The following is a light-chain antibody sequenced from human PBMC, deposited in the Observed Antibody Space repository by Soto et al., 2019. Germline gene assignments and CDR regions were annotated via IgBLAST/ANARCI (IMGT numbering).Light chain of an antibody. J-gene: IGKJ3*01. Sequence: EIVLTQSPGTLSVSPGERVTLSCRASQSVSSNYLAWYQQRPGQAPRLLIFGASYRATGIPDRFSVSGSGTDFTLTISRLEPEDFAVYYCQQYSNSPPEFTFGPGTKVDSK. CDR2: GAS. CDR3: QQYSNSPPEFT. V-gene: IGKV3-20*01. CDR1: QSVSSNY.